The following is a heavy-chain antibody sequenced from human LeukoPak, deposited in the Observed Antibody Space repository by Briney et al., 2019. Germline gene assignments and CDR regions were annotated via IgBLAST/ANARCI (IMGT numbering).Heavy chain of an antibody. CDR1: GGTFSSYA. CDR2: IIPILGIA. D-gene: IGHD4-17*01. Sequence: GASVKVSCKASGGTFSSYAISWVRQAPGQGLEWMGRIIPILGIANYAQKFQGRVTITADKSTSTAYMELSSLRSEDTAVYYCARDQNDYGDSPGDYWGQGTLVTVSS. V-gene: IGHV1-69*04. CDR3: ARDQNDYGDSPGDY. J-gene: IGHJ4*02.